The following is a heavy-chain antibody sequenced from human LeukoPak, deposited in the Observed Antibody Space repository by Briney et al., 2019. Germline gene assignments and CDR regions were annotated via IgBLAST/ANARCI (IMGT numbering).Heavy chain of an antibody. V-gene: IGHV3-21*01. Sequence: PGGSLRLSCAASGFTFSSYSMNWVRQAPGKGLEWVSSISSSRSYIYYADSVKGRFTISRDNAKNSLYLQMNSLRAEDTAVYYCARDYYDSSGYCDYWGQGTLVTVSS. J-gene: IGHJ4*02. D-gene: IGHD3-22*01. CDR3: ARDYYDSSGYCDY. CDR2: ISSSRSYI. CDR1: GFTFSSYS.